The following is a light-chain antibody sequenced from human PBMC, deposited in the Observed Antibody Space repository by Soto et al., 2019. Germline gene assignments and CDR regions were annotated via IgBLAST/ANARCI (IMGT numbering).Light chain of an antibody. CDR2: KAS. CDR1: QTISSW. V-gene: IGKV1-5*03. CDR3: QHYNSYSEA. J-gene: IGKJ1*01. Sequence: DIQMTESPSTLPASGGDRVPITCRASQTISSWLAWYQQKPWKAPKLLIYKASTLKSGVTSRFSRSGSGTEFTLPLSSLQPDDFATHYCQHYNSYSEAFGQGPQVEIK.